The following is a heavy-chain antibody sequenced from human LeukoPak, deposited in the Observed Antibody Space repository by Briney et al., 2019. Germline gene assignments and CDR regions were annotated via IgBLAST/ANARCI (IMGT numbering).Heavy chain of an antibody. Sequence: SETLSLTCSVSGGSIRSKVHYWGWVRQPPGKGLEWIGTIYYSGNTYYNPSLESRLTLSVDTSNNQFSLRLTSVTAADTAVYCCARIAVVIRDRDVIAEFFQEWGQGTPVVVSS. D-gene: IGHD3-3*01. CDR3: ARIAVVIRDRDVIAEFFQE. V-gene: IGHV4-39*01. CDR1: GGSIRSKVHY. J-gene: IGHJ1*01. CDR2: IYYSGNT.